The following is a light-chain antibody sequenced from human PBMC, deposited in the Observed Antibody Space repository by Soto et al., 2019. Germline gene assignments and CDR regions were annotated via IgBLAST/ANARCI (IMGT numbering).Light chain of an antibody. V-gene: IGKV1-39*01. CDR3: QQRYITPLA. Sequence: DIQMTHSPSTLSASVGDRVTIVCGASQRINIHLNWYQQKLGRAPDXLIYAASSLQDGVPSRFSGSGSGTDLTITISSLQPEDFETYYCQQRYITPLAFCQGTKVDIK. CDR1: QRINIH. CDR2: AAS. J-gene: IGKJ1*01.